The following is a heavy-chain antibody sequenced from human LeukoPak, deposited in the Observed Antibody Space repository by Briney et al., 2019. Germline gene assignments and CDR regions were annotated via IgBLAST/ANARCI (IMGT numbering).Heavy chain of an antibody. V-gene: IGHV3-30*02. Sequence: SGGSLRLSCAASGFTFSSYGLHWVRQAPGKGLEWVAFIRDDGSNRYYADSVKGRFTVSRDNSKNTLYLQMDSLRTEDTAVYYCAKVPHSWGLFDSWGQGTLVTVSS. CDR3: AKVPHSWGLFDS. J-gene: IGHJ4*02. CDR2: IRDDGSNR. CDR1: GFTFSSYG. D-gene: IGHD3-16*01.